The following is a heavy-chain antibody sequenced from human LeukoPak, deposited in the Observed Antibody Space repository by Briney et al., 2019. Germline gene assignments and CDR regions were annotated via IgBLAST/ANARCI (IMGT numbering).Heavy chain of an antibody. Sequence: GASVKVSCKASGGTFSSYAISWVRQAPGQGLEWMGGIIPIFGTANYAQKFQGRVTITADESTSTAYMELSGLRSEDTAVYYCARDGNDYYDSSGYHHFDYWGQGTLVTVSS. CDR1: GGTFSSYA. J-gene: IGHJ4*02. CDR2: IIPIFGTA. D-gene: IGHD3-22*01. V-gene: IGHV1-69*13. CDR3: ARDGNDYYDSSGYHHFDY.